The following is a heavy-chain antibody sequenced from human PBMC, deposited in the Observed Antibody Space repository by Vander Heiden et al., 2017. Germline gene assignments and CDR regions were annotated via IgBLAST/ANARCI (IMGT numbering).Heavy chain of an antibody. V-gene: IGHV3-33*01. CDR3: ARGGDYYDDSGADY. D-gene: IGHD3-22*01. CDR2: IWYDGSNK. J-gene: IGHJ4*02. CDR1: GFTFSSYG. Sequence: QVQLVESGGGVVQPGRSLRLPCAASGFTFSSYGVHWVRQAPGKGLEWVAVIWYDGSNKYYADSVKGRFTISRDNSKNTLYLQMNSLRVEDTAVYFCARGGDYYDDSGADYWGQGTLVTVSS.